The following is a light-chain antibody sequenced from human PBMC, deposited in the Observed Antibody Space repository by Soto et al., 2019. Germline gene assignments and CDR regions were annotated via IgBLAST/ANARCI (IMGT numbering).Light chain of an antibody. Sequence: AIRMTQSPSSFSASTGDRVTITCRASQGISSYLAWYQQKPGKAPKLLIYAASTLQSGVPSRFSGSGSGTECTLTISCLQSEDFATYYCQQYYSYPPITFGQGTRLEIK. CDR3: QQYYSYPPIT. J-gene: IGKJ5*01. V-gene: IGKV1-8*01. CDR2: AAS. CDR1: QGISSY.